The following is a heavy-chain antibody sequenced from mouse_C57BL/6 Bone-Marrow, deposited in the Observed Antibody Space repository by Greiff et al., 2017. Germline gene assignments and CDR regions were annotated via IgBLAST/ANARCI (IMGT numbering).Heavy chain of an antibody. CDR2: IYPGSGST. Sequence: QVQLQQPGAELVKPGASVKMSCKASGYTFTSYWITWVKQRPGQGLEWIGDIYPGSGSTNYNEKFKSKATLTVDTSSSTAYMQLSSLTSEDSAVYYCARHGSRGDYFDYRGPGTTLTSFS. CDR3: ARHGSRGDYFDY. V-gene: IGHV1-55*01. J-gene: IGHJ2*01. CDR1: GYTFTSYW. D-gene: IGHD1-1*01.